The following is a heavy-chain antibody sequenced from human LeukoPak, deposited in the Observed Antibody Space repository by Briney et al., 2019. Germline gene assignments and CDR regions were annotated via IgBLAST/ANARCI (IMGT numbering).Heavy chain of an antibody. CDR2: INHSGST. D-gene: IGHD2-2*01. CDR1: GGSFSGYY. V-gene: IGHV4-34*01. J-gene: IGHJ6*03. Sequence: SETLSLTCAVYGGSFSGYYWSWIRQPPGKGLEWIGEINHSGSTNYNPSLKSRVTISVDTSKNQFSLKLSSVTAADTAVYYCARNLRYCSSTSCSWRLYYYYYMDVWGKGTTVTVSS. CDR3: ARNLRYCSSTSCSWRLYYYYYMDV.